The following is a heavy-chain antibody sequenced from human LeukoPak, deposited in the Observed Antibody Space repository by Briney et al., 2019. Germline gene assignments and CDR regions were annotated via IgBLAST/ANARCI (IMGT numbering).Heavy chain of an antibody. J-gene: IGHJ4*02. D-gene: IGHD3-10*01. Sequence: GASVKVSCKASGYTFTSYYMHWVRQAPGQGLEWMGIINPSGGSTSYAQKLQGRVTMTRNTSISTAYMELSSLRSEDTAVYYCARVRGAYGSGRPDYWGQRTLVTVSS. CDR1: GYTFTSYY. V-gene: IGHV1-46*01. CDR3: ARVRGAYGSGRPDY. CDR2: INPSGGST.